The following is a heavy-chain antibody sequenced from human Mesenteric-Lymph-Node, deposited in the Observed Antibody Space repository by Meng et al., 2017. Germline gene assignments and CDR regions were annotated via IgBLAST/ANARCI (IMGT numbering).Heavy chain of an antibody. Sequence: ASVTVSCKVSVYTLTELSMHGVRQPPGKGLEWMGGFDPEDGETIYAQKFQGRVTMTEDTSTDTAYMELSSLRSEDTAVYYCATSKDNYYDSSGYANLDYWGQGTLVTVSS. CDR2: FDPEDGET. CDR1: VYTLTELS. V-gene: IGHV1-24*01. D-gene: IGHD3-22*01. CDR3: ATSKDNYYDSSGYANLDY. J-gene: IGHJ4*02.